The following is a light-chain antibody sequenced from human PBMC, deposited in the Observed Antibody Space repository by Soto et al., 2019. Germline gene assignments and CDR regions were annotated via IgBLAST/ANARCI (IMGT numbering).Light chain of an antibody. J-gene: IGLJ1*01. CDR2: DVS. CDR3: NSYTTSSTYV. CDR1: SSHVGGYNY. V-gene: IGLV2-14*01. Sequence: TQPSSGSVPTTHPITISCPATSSHVGGYNYVSWYQQHPGKAPKVMIYDVSNRPSGVSNRFLGSKSGNTASLTISGLQAEDEADYYCNSYTTSSTYVFGTGTKVTV.